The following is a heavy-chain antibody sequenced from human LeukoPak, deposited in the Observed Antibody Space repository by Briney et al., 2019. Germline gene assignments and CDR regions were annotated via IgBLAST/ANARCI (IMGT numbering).Heavy chain of an antibody. CDR1: GFTFSSYE. V-gene: IGHV3-48*03. D-gene: IGHD3-10*01. CDR2: IRGSGDTI. Sequence: GESLRLSCAASGFTFSSYEMNWVRQAPGKGLGWVSYIRGSGDTIYYADSVKGRFTISRDNAKNSLYLQMTSLRAEDTALYYCARDRNGVFDYWGQGTLVTVSS. CDR3: ARDRNGVFDY. J-gene: IGHJ4*02.